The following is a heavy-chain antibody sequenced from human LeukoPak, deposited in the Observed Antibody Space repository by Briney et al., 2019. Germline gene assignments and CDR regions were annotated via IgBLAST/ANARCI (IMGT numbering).Heavy chain of an antibody. J-gene: IGHJ4*02. Sequence: PGGSLRLSCTASGFMFSNYGIHWVRQAPGKGLEWVSSISSSSSYIYYADSVKGRFTISRDHAKNSLYLHMHSLGGEDTAVYYCARDLVKLGIWELFDYWGQGTLVTVSS. CDR3: ARDLVKLGIWELFDY. D-gene: IGHD1-26*01. CDR1: GFMFSNYG. V-gene: IGHV3-21*01. CDR2: ISSSSSYI.